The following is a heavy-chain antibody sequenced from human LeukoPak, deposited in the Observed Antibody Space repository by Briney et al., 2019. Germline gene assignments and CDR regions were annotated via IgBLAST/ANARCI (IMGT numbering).Heavy chain of an antibody. CDR2: ISDSGGST. V-gene: IGHV3-23*01. Sequence: QPGGSLRLSCAASGFTFSSYAMSWVRQAPGKGLEWVSTISDSGGSTYYADSVKGRFTTSRDNSKNTLYLQMHSLRAEDTAIYFCAKILWGPFASVNQYFDSWGQGTLVTVSS. D-gene: IGHD2/OR15-2a*01. CDR3: AKILWGPFASVNQYFDS. J-gene: IGHJ4*02. CDR1: GFTFSSYA.